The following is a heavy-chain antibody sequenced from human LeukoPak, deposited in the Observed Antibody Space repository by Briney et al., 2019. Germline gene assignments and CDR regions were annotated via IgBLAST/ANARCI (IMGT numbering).Heavy chain of an antibody. CDR2: ISAYNGNT. CDR1: GYTFTSYG. Sequence: ASVKVSCKASGYTFTSYGISWVRQATGQGLEWMGWISAYNGNTNYAQKLQGRVTMTTDTSTSTAYMELRSLRSDDTAVYYCARKTARIAAAGYYFDYWGQGTLVTVSS. J-gene: IGHJ4*02. CDR3: ARKTARIAAAGYYFDY. D-gene: IGHD6-13*01. V-gene: IGHV1-18*01.